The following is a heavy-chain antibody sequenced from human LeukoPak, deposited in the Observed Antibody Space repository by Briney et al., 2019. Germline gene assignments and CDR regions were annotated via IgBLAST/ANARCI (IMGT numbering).Heavy chain of an antibody. J-gene: IGHJ3*02. CDR1: GGSISSYY. D-gene: IGHD5-18*01. CDR2: IYYSGST. Sequence: SETLSLTCTVSGGSISSYYWSWIRQPPGKGLEWIGFIYYSGSTNYNPSLKSRVTISVDTSKNQFSLKLTSLTAADTAVYYCARESVMDTAIDVFDIWGQGTMVTVSS. V-gene: IGHV4-59*01. CDR3: ARESVMDTAIDVFDI.